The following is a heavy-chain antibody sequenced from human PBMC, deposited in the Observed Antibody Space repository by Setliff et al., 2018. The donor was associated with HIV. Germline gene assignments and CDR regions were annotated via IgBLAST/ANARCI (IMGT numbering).Heavy chain of an antibody. CDR2: IKADGGTM. Sequence: PGGSLRLSCVASGFIFDTYPMNWVRQAPGKGLEWVSYIKADGGTMYDAESVMGRFTISRDNAKNSLYLEMNSLRAEDTAIYYCARDYNYIFDSWGQGVLVTVSS. V-gene: IGHV3-48*01. J-gene: IGHJ4*02. CDR3: ARDYNYIFDS. D-gene: IGHD3-22*01. CDR1: GFIFDTYP.